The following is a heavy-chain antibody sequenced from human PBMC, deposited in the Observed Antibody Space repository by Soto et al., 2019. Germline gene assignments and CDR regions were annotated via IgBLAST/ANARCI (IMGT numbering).Heavy chain of an antibody. CDR3: TRGRYDSSGYYSVDFDY. CDR2: IRSKAYGGTT. Sequence: PGGSLRLSCTASGFTFGDYAMSWFRQAPGKGLEWVGFIRSKAYGGTTEYAASVKGRFTISRDDSKSIAYLQMDSLKTEDTAVYYCTRGRYDSSGYYSVDFDYWGQGTLVTVSS. CDR1: GFTFGDYA. D-gene: IGHD3-22*01. V-gene: IGHV3-49*03. J-gene: IGHJ4*02.